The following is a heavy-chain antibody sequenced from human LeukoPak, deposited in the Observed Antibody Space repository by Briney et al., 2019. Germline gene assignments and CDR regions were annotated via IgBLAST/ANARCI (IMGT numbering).Heavy chain of an antibody. V-gene: IGHV4-61*02. J-gene: IGHJ4*02. D-gene: IGHD4-23*01. CDR3: ARWVYSGYYDY. CDR2: IYTSGST. CDR1: GGSISSGSYY. Sequence: SETLSLTCTVSGGSISSGSYYWSWIRQPAGKGLEWIGRIYTSGSTNYNPSLKSRVTISVDTSKNQFSLKLSSVTAADTAVYYCARWVYSGYYDYWGQGTLVTVSS.